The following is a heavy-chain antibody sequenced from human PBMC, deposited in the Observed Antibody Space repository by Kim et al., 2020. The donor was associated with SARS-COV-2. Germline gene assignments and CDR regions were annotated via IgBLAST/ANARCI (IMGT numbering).Heavy chain of an antibody. Sequence: GGSLRLSCAASGFNFTVYAMHWVRQAPGKGLEYVSTISSNGGSTYYADSVKGRFTISRDNSKNTLFLQMGSLRAEDMAVYYCTRGAAFDIWGQGTMVTVSP. CDR3: TRGAAFDI. V-gene: IGHV3-64*02. J-gene: IGHJ3*02. CDR1: GFNFTVYA. CDR2: ISSNGGST.